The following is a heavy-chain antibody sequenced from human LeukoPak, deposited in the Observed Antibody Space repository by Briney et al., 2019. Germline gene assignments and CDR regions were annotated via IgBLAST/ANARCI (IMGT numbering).Heavy chain of an antibody. Sequence: SETLSLTCTVSGGSISSGGYYWSWIRQHPGKGLEWIGYIYYSGSTYYNPSLKSRITISVDTSKNQFSLKLSSVTAADTAVYYCAKDRLGIGRFLEWSTLYYFDYWGQGTLVTVSS. CDR1: GGSISSGGYY. CDR3: AKDRLGIGRFLEWSTLYYFDY. CDR2: IYYSGST. J-gene: IGHJ4*02. V-gene: IGHV4-31*03. D-gene: IGHD3-3*01.